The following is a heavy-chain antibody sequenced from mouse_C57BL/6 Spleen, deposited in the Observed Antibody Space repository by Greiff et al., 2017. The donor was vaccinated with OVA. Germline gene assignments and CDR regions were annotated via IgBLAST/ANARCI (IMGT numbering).Heavy chain of an antibody. V-gene: IGHV1-72*01. Sequence: QVQLQQPGAELVKPGASVKLSCKASGYTFTSYWMHWVKQRPGRGLEWIGRIDPNSGGTKYNEKFKSKATLTVDKPSSTAYMQLSILTSEDSAVYYCARSGEGYYYAMDYWGQGTSVTVSS. CDR3: ARSGEGYYYAMDY. CDR1: GYTFTSYW. CDR2: IDPNSGGT. J-gene: IGHJ4*01.